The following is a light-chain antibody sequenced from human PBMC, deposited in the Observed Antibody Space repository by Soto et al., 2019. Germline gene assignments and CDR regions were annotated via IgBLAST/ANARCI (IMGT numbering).Light chain of an antibody. V-gene: IGKV3-11*01. CDR2: DIS. J-gene: IGKJ4*01. CDR3: QQRNNWPWLT. CDR1: QRVKNY. Sequence: EIVLTQSPATLSLSPGERAILSCRASQRVKNYLAWYQQKPGQAPRLLIYDISNRATGIPARFSGSGSGADFTLTISSLEPEDFAVYYCQQRNNWPWLTFGGGTRVEIK.